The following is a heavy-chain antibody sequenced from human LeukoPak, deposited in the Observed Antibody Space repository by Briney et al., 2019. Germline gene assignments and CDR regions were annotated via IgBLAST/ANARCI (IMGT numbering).Heavy chain of an antibody. D-gene: IGHD6-19*01. V-gene: IGHV3-23*01. CDR1: GFTFSSYA. J-gene: IGHJ4*02. CDR2: ISGSGGST. CDR3: AKETYSSGWYPYFDY. Sequence: GGSLRLSWVASGFTFSSYAMSWVRQAPGKGLEWVSGISGSGGSTYYADSVKGRFTISRDNSKNTLFLQMNSLRAEDTAVYYCAKETYSSGWYPYFDYWGQGTLVTVSS.